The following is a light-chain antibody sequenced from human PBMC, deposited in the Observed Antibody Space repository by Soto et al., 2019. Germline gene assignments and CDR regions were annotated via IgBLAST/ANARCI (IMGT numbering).Light chain of an antibody. Sequence: QSVLTQPPSVSGAPGQRVTISCTGSSSNIGAGYEVHWCQQLPGTAPKLLIYGNSNRPSGVPDRFSGSKSGTSASLAITGLQAEDAADYYCQSYDSSLSALFGGGTKLTVL. CDR1: SSNIGAGYE. V-gene: IGLV1-40*01. CDR3: QSYDSSLSAL. CDR2: GNS. J-gene: IGLJ3*02.